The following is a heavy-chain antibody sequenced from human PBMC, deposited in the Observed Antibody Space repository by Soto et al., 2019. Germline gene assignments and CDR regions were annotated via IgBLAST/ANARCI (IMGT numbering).Heavy chain of an antibody. J-gene: IGHJ4*02. V-gene: IGHV4-38-2*02. CDR2: IHQSGSP. CDR1: GGSISKEYY. CDR3: ARGAPRGIIHDFDS. D-gene: IGHD3-10*01. Sequence: SETLSLTCSVSGGSISKEYYWGWIRQPPGKGLEWIGSIHQSGSPYYNPSLKSRLTISIDMSKKQFSLRLSSVTAADTAVYYCARGAPRGIIHDFDSWGQGSLVTVSS.